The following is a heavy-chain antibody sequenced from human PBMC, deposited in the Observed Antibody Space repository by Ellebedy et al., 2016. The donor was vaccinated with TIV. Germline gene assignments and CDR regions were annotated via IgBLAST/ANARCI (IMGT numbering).Heavy chain of an antibody. J-gene: IGHJ4*02. CDR1: GYTFTKYD. D-gene: IGHD3-10*01. V-gene: IGHV1-8*01. CDR2: MNPNSGRT. Sequence: AASVKVSCKASGYTFTKYDINWVRQATGQGLEWMGRMNPNSGRTGYAQKFQGRVTTTRKTSITTAYMELSSLRSEDTVVYYCARAGFYYGSASYYPFDLWGQGTLITVSS. CDR3: ARAGFYYGSASYYPFDL.